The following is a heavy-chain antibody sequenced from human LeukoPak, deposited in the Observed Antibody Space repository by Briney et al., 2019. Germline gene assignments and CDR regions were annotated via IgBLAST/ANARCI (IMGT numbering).Heavy chain of an antibody. CDR2: ISAYNGNT. CDR3: ARASTVAGIDPFDY. J-gene: IGHJ4*02. D-gene: IGHD6-19*01. V-gene: IGHV1-18*01. CDR1: GYTFTSYG. Sequence: GASVKVSCKASGYTFTSYGISWVRQAPGQGLEWMGWISAYNGNTNYAQKLQGRVTMTTDTSTSTAYMELRSLRSDDTAVYYCARASTVAGIDPFDYWGQGTLATVSS.